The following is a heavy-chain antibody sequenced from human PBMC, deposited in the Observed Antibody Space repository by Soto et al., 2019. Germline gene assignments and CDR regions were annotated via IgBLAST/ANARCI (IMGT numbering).Heavy chain of an antibody. CDR2: FSSGDGTT. CDR1: GFTFSNYA. CDR3: AKAGTGTNQNFDY. J-gene: IGHJ4*02. Sequence: EVQLLDSGGGLVQPGGSLRLSCAASGFTFSNYAMNWVRQAPGKGLEWVSSFSSGDGTTYYADSVKDRFTISRDNSKNTLYLQMNSLRAEDTAVYYCAKAGTGTNQNFDYWGQGTLVTVSS. D-gene: IGHD3-10*01. V-gene: IGHV3-23*01.